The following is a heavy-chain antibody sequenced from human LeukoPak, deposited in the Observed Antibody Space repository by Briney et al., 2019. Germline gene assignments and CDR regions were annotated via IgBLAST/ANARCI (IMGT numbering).Heavy chain of an antibody. Sequence: ASVKVSCKASGYTFSNYAISWVRQAPGQGLEWMGWIGAYNGNPDYTQSLQGRVTMTTDTSTSTAYMELRSLKSDDTAVYYCAREDPGGAFDVWGRGTMVTVT. CDR3: AREDPGGAFDV. D-gene: IGHD3-16*01. CDR1: GYTFSNYA. CDR2: IGAYNGNP. V-gene: IGHV1-18*01. J-gene: IGHJ3*01.